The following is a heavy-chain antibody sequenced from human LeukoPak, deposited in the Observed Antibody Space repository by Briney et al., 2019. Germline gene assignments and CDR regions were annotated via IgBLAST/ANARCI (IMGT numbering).Heavy chain of an antibody. Sequence: GGSLRLSCAASGFTFSSYGMHWVRQAPGEGLEWVAVIWYDGSNKYYADSVKGRFTISRDNSKNTLYLQMNSLRAEDTAVYYCARDSGSYYFDYWGQGTLVTVSS. CDR2: IWYDGSNK. CDR3: ARDSGSYYFDY. J-gene: IGHJ4*02. D-gene: IGHD1-26*01. V-gene: IGHV3-33*01. CDR1: GFTFSSYG.